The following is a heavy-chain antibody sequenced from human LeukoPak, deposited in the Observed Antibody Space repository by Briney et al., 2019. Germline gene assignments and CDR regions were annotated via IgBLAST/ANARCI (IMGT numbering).Heavy chain of an antibody. D-gene: IGHD2-2*01. CDR3: ARVTVVVPAAPRFDY. CDR1: GGSISSSNW. J-gene: IGHJ4*02. V-gene: IGHV4-4*02. CDR2: IYHSGST. Sequence: SGTLSLTCAVSGGSISSSNWRSWVRPPPGKGLEWIGEIYHSGSTNYNPSLKSRVTISVDKSKNQFSLKLSSVTAADTAVYYCARVTVVVPAAPRFDYWGQGTLVTVSS.